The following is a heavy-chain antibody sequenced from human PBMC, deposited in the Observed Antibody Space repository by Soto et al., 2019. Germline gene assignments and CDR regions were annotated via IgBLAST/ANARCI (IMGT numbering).Heavy chain of an antibody. CDR1: GFTFSNAW. J-gene: IGHJ6*03. Sequence: GGSLRLSCAASGFTFSNAWMSWVRQAPGKGLEWVGRIKSKTDGGTTDYAAPVKGRFTISRDDSKNTLYLQMNSLKTEDTAVYYCTTSEATVTSYYMDVWGKGTTVTVSS. CDR2: IKSKTDGGTT. CDR3: TTSEATVTSYYMDV. V-gene: IGHV3-15*01. D-gene: IGHD4-17*01.